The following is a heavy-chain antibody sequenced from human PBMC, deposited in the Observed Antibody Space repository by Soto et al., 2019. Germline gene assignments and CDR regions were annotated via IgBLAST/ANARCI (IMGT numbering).Heavy chain of an antibody. CDR1: GYTFTSYG. J-gene: IGHJ4*02. D-gene: IGHD4-17*01. Sequence: QVQLVQSGAEVKKPGASVKVSCKTSGYTFTSYGISWVRQAPGQGLEWMGWISTYNGNTNYAQKFQGRVSMTTDTSTRTAYVELGSLRSDDTAVYYCATDYGDYRFDYWGQGTLVTVSS. V-gene: IGHV1-18*01. CDR3: ATDYGDYRFDY. CDR2: ISTYNGNT.